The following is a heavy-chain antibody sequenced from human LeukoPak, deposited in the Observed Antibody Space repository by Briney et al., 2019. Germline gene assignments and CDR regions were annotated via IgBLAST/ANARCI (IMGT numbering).Heavy chain of an antibody. Sequence: PSETLSLTCAVYGGSFSGYYWSWIRQLPGKGLEWIGEINHSGSTNYNPSLKSRVTISVDTSKNQFSLKLSSVTAADTAVYYCARARRSSGSNYWGQGTLVTVSS. V-gene: IGHV4-34*01. J-gene: IGHJ4*02. CDR2: INHSGST. D-gene: IGHD6-19*01. CDR1: GGSFSGYY. CDR3: ARARRSSGSNY.